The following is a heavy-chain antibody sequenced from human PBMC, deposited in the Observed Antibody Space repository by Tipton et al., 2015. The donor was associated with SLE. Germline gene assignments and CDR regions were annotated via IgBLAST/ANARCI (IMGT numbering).Heavy chain of an antibody. CDR1: GFKFSNYS. D-gene: IGHD2-15*01. V-gene: IGHV4-34*08. J-gene: IGHJ4*02. CDR2: FANGGST. CDR3: ATRHAAFYSIDS. Sequence: LRLSCAASGFKFSNYSMNWVRQAPGKGLEWIGEFANGGSTTYSPALKGRVTISADMLKKHFSLKLTSVTAADTAVYYCATRHAAFYSIDSWGQGTLVTVSS.